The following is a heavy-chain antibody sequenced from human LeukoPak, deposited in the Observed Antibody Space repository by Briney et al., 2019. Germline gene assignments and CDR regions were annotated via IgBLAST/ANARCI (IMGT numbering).Heavy chain of an antibody. V-gene: IGHV1-24*01. CDR2: FDPENGEI. CDR3: AVSVEYLLQNWFDP. J-gene: IGHJ5*02. Sequence: ASVKVSCKVSGYPLTKLSMHWVRQAPDKGFEWMGRFDPENGEILYAQQFQGRVTMTEDPSTDTAFMELSSLRSEDTAAYYCAVSVEYLLQNWFDPWGQGTLATVSS. CDR1: GYPLTKLS. D-gene: IGHD2/OR15-2a*01.